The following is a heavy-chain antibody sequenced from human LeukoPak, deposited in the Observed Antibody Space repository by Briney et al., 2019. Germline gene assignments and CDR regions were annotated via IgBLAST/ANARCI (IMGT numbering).Heavy chain of an antibody. V-gene: IGHV3-20*04. D-gene: IGHD3-22*01. Sequence: PGGSLRLSCAASGFTFADYGMSWVRQAPGKGLEWVSGVNWNSVSTGYGDSVKGRFTISRDNAKNSLYLQMSSLRAEDTALYYCARDPIYFYDGSGYYDGLDHWGQGTLVTVSS. J-gene: IGHJ4*02. CDR2: VNWNSVST. CDR3: ARDPIYFYDGSGYYDGLDH. CDR1: GFTFADYG.